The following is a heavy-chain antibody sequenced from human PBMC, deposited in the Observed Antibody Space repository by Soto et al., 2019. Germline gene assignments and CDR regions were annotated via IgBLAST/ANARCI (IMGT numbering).Heavy chain of an antibody. V-gene: IGHV1-18*01. Sequence: ASVKVSCKASGYTFTSYGIIWVRQAPGQGLEWMGWISAYNGNTNYAQKLQGRVTMTTDTSTSTAYMELRSLRSDDTAVYYCARALYNYDFWSGYTYDAFDIWGQGTVVTVSS. CDR1: GYTFTSYG. J-gene: IGHJ3*02. CDR2: ISAYNGNT. CDR3: ARALYNYDFWSGYTYDAFDI. D-gene: IGHD3-3*01.